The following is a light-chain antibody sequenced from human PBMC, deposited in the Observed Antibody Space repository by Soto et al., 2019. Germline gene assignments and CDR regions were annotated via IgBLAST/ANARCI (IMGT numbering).Light chain of an antibody. CDR3: AVWDDSLNGVV. J-gene: IGLJ2*01. CDR2: SFN. Sequence: QSAVTQPPSASGTPGQRVTISCSGSSSNIGSNTVNWYQQLPGMAPKLLIDSFNQRPSGVPDRFSGSKSGTSASLAISGLQSEDEADYYCAVWDDSLNGVVFGGGTKLTVL. V-gene: IGLV1-44*01. CDR1: SSNIGSNT.